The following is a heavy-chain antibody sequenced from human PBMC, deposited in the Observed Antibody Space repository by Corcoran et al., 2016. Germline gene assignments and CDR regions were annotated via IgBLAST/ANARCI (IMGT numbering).Heavy chain of an antibody. J-gene: IGHJ4*02. CDR2: IYPGDSDT. Sequence: EVQLVQSGAEVKKPGESLKISCKGSGYSFTNYWIGWVRQMPGKGLEWMGIIYPGDSDTRYNPAFQGQVTISADKSNSTAYLQGSSLKASGTASYFCARRLGCTEIFDQWGQGTLGTVSS. D-gene: IGHD1-1*01. V-gene: IGHV5-51*01. CDR1: GYSFTNYW. CDR3: ARRLGCTEIFDQ.